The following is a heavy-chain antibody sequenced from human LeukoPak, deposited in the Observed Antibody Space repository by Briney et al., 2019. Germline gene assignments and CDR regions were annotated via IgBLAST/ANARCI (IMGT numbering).Heavy chain of an antibody. J-gene: IGHJ4*02. Sequence: KTGGSLRLSCAASGFTVSSNYMSWVRQAPGKGLEWVSSISSSSSYIYYADSVKGRFTISRDNAKNSLYLQMNSLRADDTALYYCAKDLRYDSSGSPFDYWGQGTLVTVSS. D-gene: IGHD3-22*01. V-gene: IGHV3-21*04. CDR1: GFTVSSNY. CDR2: ISSSSSYI. CDR3: AKDLRYDSSGSPFDY.